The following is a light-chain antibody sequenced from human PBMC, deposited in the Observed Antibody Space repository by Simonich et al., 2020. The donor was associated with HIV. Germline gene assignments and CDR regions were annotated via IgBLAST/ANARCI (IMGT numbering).Light chain of an antibody. Sequence: QSALTQPASVSGSPGQSITISCTGPSSDVGNYNLVSWYQHHPGKAPKLIIHDGSNRPSGVSNRFSGSKSGNTASLTISGLQAEDEADYYCCSYTSSSTWVFGGGTKLTVL. CDR2: DGS. CDR3: CSYTSSSTWV. J-gene: IGLJ3*02. V-gene: IGLV2-14*02. CDR1: SSDVGNYNL.